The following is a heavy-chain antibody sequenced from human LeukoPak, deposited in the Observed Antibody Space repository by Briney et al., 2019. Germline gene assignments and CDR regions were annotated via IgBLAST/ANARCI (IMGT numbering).Heavy chain of an antibody. CDR2: MNPNSGNT. CDR3: ARRDSSGYYYYYYYMDV. J-gene: IGHJ6*03. Sequence: ASVKVSCKASGYTFTSYDINWVRQATGQGLEWRGWMNPNSGNTGYAQKFQGRVTMTRNTSISTAYMELSSLRSEDTAVYYCARRDSSGYYYYYYYMDVWGKGTTVTVSS. V-gene: IGHV1-8*01. D-gene: IGHD3-22*01. CDR1: GYTFTSYD.